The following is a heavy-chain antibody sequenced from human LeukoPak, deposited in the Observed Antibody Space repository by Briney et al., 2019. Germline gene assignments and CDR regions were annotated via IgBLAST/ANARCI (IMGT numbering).Heavy chain of an antibody. D-gene: IGHD1-14*01. CDR3: ARIPDNTGGGDY. J-gene: IGHJ4*02. Sequence: PGGSLRLSCAASGFIFSNFGMHWVRQAPGEGLEWVAFTRYDESNKYYTDSVKGRFTVSRDNSKNTLFLQMSSLRPEDTAVYYCARIPDNTGGGDYWGQGTLVTVSS. V-gene: IGHV3-30*02. CDR1: GFIFSNFG. CDR2: TRYDESNK.